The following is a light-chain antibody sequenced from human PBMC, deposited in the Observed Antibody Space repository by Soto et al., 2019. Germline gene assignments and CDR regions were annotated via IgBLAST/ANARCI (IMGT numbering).Light chain of an antibody. CDR2: DAS. Sequence: EIVLTQSLAALSLSPRERATLSCRASKSVNSYLAWYQQKPGQAPRLLIYDASHRATGIPARFRGSGSGTDFTLTISILEPEDFAVYYCQQRSNRPLTFGGGTK. J-gene: IGKJ4*01. CDR3: QQRSNRPLT. CDR1: KSVNSY. V-gene: IGKV3-11*01.